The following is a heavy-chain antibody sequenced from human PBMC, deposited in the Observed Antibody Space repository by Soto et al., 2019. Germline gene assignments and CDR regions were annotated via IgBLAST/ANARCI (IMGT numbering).Heavy chain of an antibody. Sequence: QVQLVQSGAEVKKPGASVKVSCKASGYTFTSYGISWVRQAPGQGLEWMGWISAYNGNTNYAQKLQGRVTMTTDTSTSKAYMELRSLRSDDTAVYYCASVIAVAGTDDAFDIWGQGTMVTVSS. J-gene: IGHJ3*02. CDR1: GYTFTSYG. CDR2: ISAYNGNT. CDR3: ASVIAVAGTDDAFDI. D-gene: IGHD6-19*01. V-gene: IGHV1-18*01.